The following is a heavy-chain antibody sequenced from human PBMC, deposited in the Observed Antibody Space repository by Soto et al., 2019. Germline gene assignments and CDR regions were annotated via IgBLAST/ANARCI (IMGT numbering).Heavy chain of an antibody. CDR2: INPNSGGT. D-gene: IGHD1-7*01. Sequence: QVQLVQSGAEVKKPGASVKVSCKASGYTFTGYYMHWVRQAPGQGLEWMGWINPNSGGTNYAQKFQGWVTMTRDTSISTAYMERSRLKSDDTAVYYCARAETENLTKEGGRNYEKGNWFDPWGQGTLVTVSS. CDR3: ARAETENLTKEGGRNYEKGNWFDP. CDR1: GYTFTGYY. V-gene: IGHV1-2*04. J-gene: IGHJ5*02.